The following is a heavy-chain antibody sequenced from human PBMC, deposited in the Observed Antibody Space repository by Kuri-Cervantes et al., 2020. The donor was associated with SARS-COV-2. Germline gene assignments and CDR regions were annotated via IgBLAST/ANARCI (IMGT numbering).Heavy chain of an antibody. Sequence: GGSLRLSCTGPGFSLSGYALHWVRRAPGKGLEWVAVISFDGSNKKYADFVEGRFTISRDNSKNTLYLQMNSLRAEDTAVYYCARGRLTGTTLSWGQGTLVTVSS. CDR1: GFSLSGYA. CDR3: ARGRLTGTTLS. D-gene: IGHD1-7*01. V-gene: IGHV3-30*04. J-gene: IGHJ5*02. CDR2: ISFDGSNK.